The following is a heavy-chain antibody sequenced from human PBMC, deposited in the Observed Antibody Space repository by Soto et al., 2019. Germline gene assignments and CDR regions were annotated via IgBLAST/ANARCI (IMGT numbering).Heavy chain of an antibody. CDR2: INHTGGT. J-gene: IGHJ5*02. CDR1: GGSVNGYY. V-gene: IGHV4-34*01. CDR3: ATRITVFGLLIPPFDP. Sequence: LSLTCAVYGGSVNGYYWKWIRQPPGKGLEWIGEINHTGGTHYNPSLKSRVTMSVDTSKNQFSLRLSSVTAADTAIYYCATRITVFGLLIPPFDPWGQGTQVTVSS. D-gene: IGHD3-3*01.